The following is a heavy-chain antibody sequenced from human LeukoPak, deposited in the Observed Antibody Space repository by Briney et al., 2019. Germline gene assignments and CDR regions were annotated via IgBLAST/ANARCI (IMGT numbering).Heavy chain of an antibody. Sequence: GGSLRLSCAASGFTFSSHWMSWVRQAPGKGLEWVANINQDGSEKYHVDSVKGRFTISRDNAKNSLYLQVNSLRAEDTAVYYCVRDHPAAGLIFDYWGQGTLVTVSS. CDR1: GFTFSSHW. CDR3: VRDHPAAGLIFDY. CDR2: INQDGSEK. J-gene: IGHJ4*02. V-gene: IGHV3-7*03. D-gene: IGHD6-13*01.